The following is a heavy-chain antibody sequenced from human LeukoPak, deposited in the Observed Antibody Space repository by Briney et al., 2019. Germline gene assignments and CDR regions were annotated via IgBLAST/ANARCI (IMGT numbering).Heavy chain of an antibody. J-gene: IGHJ3*02. CDR3: ARDLTPPDAFDI. V-gene: IGHV1-18*01. Sequence: ASVKVSCKASGYAFTRYGISWVRQAPGQGLEWMGWISGYNGNTNYAQKFQGRVTMTRDTSISTAYMELSRLRSDDTAVYYCARDLTPPDAFDIWGQGTMVTVSS. CDR2: ISGYNGNT. CDR1: GYAFTRYG.